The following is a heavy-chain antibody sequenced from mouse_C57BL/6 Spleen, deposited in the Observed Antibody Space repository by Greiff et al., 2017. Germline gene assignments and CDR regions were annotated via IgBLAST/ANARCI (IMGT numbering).Heavy chain of an antibody. Sequence: EVQLQESGGGLVQPKGSLKLSCAASGFTFNTYAMHWVRQAPGKGLEWVARIRSKSSNYATYYADSVKDSFTISRVDSKSMLYMRMNNLKTEDTAMDDCVREEDYYRSRYYFDYWGQGTPLTVSS. CDR1: GFTFNTYA. V-gene: IGHV10-3*01. CDR3: VREEDYYRSRYYFDY. J-gene: IGHJ2*01. D-gene: IGHD1-1*01. CDR2: IRSKSSNYAT.